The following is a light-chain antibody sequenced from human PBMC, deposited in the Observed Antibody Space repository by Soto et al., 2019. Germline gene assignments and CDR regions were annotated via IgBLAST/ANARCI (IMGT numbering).Light chain of an antibody. CDR1: SSDVGGYNH. J-gene: IGLJ1*01. V-gene: IGLV2-14*03. Sequence: QSALTQPASVSGSPGQSITISCSGYSSDVGGYNHVSWYQQHPGKAPKLMIYDVSNRPSGVSNRFSGSKSGNTASLTISGLQAEDEADYYCSSYTSSTTYVFGTGTKLTVL. CDR3: SSYTSSTTYV. CDR2: DVS.